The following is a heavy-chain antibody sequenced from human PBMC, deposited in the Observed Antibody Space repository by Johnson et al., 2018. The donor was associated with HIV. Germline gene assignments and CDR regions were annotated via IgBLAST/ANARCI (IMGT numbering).Heavy chain of an antibody. CDR3: ARDQRSSGLNDQTDAFDI. CDR2: IYSGGST. J-gene: IGHJ3*02. V-gene: IGHV3-53*04. CDR1: GFTVSINY. Sequence: MLLVESVGGVVQPGRSLRLSCAASGFTVSINYMSWVRQAPGKGLEWVSVIYSGGSTYYSDSVKGRFTISRNNSKNTLYLQTNSLRAEDTAVYYCARDQRSSGLNDQTDAFDIWGQGTMVTVSS. D-gene: IGHD6-19*01.